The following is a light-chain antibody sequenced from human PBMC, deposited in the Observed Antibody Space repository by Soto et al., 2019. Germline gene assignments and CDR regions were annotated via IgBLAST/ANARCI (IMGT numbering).Light chain of an antibody. V-gene: IGLV2-14*03. CDR3: SSYTTSTTWV. Sequence: QSVLTQPASVSGCPRQSITISCTGTSSDVGGYNYVSWYQQHPGKAPKLMIYDVSHRPSGVSNRFSGSNSGNTASLTISGLQAEDEADDYCSSYTTSTTWVFGGGTKVTVL. J-gene: IGLJ3*02. CDR1: SSDVGGYNY. CDR2: DVS.